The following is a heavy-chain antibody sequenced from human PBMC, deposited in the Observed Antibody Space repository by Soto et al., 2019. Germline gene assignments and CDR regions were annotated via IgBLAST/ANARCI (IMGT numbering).Heavy chain of an antibody. CDR3: AKIPSRGMIFGAGS. CDR2: IDNSGDGS. V-gene: IGHV3-23*05. D-gene: IGHD3-3*01. J-gene: IGHJ5*02. Sequence: EVQLLESGGGLVQPGGSLRLSCAASGFIFRNHVLNWVRQAPGKGLEWVSAIDNSGDGSFYADSVKGRFIISRDNSKDTVCLHMNNLRLEDTAFYYCAKIPSRGMIFGAGSWGQGTLVTVSS. CDR1: GFIFRNHV.